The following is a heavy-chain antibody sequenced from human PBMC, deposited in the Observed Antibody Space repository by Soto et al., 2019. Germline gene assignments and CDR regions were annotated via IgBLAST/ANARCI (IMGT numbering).Heavy chain of an antibody. D-gene: IGHD3-10*01. CDR3: ASSGAGWFGEFFDH. J-gene: IGHJ4*02. CDR1: GFTFSSYW. Sequence: EVQLVESGGGLVQPGGSLRLSCAASGFTFSSYWMSWVRQAPGKGLEWVANIKQDGSEKYYVDSVKGRFTISRDNAKNSLYLQMNSLRGEDTAVYYCASSGAGWFGEFFDHWGQGTLVTVSS. V-gene: IGHV3-7*01. CDR2: IKQDGSEK.